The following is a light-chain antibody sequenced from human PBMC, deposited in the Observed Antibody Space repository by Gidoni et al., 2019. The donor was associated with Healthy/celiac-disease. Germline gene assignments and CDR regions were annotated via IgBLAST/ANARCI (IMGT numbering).Light chain of an antibody. CDR3: QQRSNWPYT. V-gene: IGKV3-11*01. CDR2: DAS. J-gene: IGKJ2*01. CDR1: QSVSSY. Sequence: EIVLTQSPATLSLSPGERATLSCRASQSVSSYLAWYQQKPGQAPRLLIYDASNRATGIPARFSGSGSGTDFTLTISSLEPEDSAVYYCQQRSNWPYTFXQXTKLEIK.